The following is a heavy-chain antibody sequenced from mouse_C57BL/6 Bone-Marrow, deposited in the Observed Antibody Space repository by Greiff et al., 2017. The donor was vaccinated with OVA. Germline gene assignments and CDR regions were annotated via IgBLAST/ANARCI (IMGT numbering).Heavy chain of an antibody. CDR3: AREGAYYSKGFAY. J-gene: IGHJ3*01. Sequence: QVQLQPSGAELVRPGTSVKVSCKASGYAFTNYLIEWVKQRPGQGLEWIGVINPGSGGTTSNEKFKGKAPLTADKSSSTAYMQLSSLTSEDSAVYCGAREGAYYSKGFAYWGQGTLVTVSA. D-gene: IGHD2-5*01. CDR1: GYAFTNYL. V-gene: IGHV1-54*01. CDR2: INPGSGGT.